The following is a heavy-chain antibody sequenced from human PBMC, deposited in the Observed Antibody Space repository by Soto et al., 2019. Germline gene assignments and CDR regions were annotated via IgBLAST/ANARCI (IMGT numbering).Heavy chain of an antibody. V-gene: IGHV3-11*06. D-gene: IGHD3-22*01. CDR3: ARDPGYFDSSGYFSYDYGMDV. CDR1: GFTFSDYY. J-gene: IGHJ6*02. CDR2: IAGSTSYT. Sequence: QVQLVESGGGLVKPGGSLRLSCAASGFTFSDYYMSWIRQAPGKGLEWVSDIAGSTSYTNYAESVKGRFTISRDNAKNSLDLQMNSLRAEHSTIYYCARDPGYFDSSGYFSYDYGMDVWGQGTPVTVSS.